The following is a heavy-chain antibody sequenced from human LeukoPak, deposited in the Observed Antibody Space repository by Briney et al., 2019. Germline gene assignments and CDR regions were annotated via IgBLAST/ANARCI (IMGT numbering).Heavy chain of an antibody. Sequence: HGESLKISCKGSGYNFTTYWVAWVRHMPGKGLEWMGIIFPGDSDTRYRPSFQGQVTISADKSISTAYLQWSSLKASDTAMYYCARSGGNYYSIWGQGTMVTVSS. D-gene: IGHD1-26*01. CDR1: GYNFTTYW. CDR3: ARSGGNYYSI. V-gene: IGHV5-51*01. J-gene: IGHJ3*02. CDR2: IFPGDSDT.